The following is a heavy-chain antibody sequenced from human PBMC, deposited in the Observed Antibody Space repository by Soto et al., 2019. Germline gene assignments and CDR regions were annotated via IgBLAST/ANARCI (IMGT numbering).Heavy chain of an antibody. V-gene: IGHV2-5*02. J-gene: IGHJ3*02. D-gene: IGHD6-19*01. CDR3: AHRLAVAGIDVFDM. CDR2: IYWDDDK. CDR1: GFSLSTNGVG. Sequence: QITLKESGPTLVKPTQTLTLTCTFSGFSLSTNGVGVGWIRQPPGKALEWLALIYWDDDKRYSPSLKSRLTITKDTSKNQVVLTLTNTDPVDTATYYCAHRLAVAGIDVFDMWGQGTMVTVSS.